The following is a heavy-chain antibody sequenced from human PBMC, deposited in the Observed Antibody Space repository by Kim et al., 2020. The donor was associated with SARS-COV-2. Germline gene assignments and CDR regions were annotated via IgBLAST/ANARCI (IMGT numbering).Heavy chain of an antibody. V-gene: IGHV3-33*06. D-gene: IGHD6-19*01. J-gene: IGHJ4*02. CDR3: AKISGSSGWYASDY. CDR1: GFTFSSYA. Sequence: GGSLRLSCAASGFTFSSYAMHWVRQAPGKGLEWVAVIWYDGSNKYYADSVKGRFTISRDNSKNTLYLQMNSLRAEDTAVYYCAKISGSSGWYASDYWGQGTLVTVSS. CDR2: IWYDGSNK.